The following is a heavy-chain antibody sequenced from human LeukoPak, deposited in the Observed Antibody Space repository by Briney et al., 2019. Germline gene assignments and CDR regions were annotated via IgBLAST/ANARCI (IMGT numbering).Heavy chain of an antibody. CDR1: GFTFSSYA. J-gene: IGHJ6*02. CDR2: ISGSGGST. D-gene: IGHD3-10*01. CDR3: AKLYGSGKIRYYGMDV. V-gene: IGHV3-23*01. Sequence: GGSLRLSCAASGFTFSSYAMSWVRQAPGKGLEWVSAISGSGGSTYYADSVKGRFTISRDNSKSTQYLQMNSLRAEDTAVYYCAKLYGSGKIRYYGMDVWGQGTTVTVSS.